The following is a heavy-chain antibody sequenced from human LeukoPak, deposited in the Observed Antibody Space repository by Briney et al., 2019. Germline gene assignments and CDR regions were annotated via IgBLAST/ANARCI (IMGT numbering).Heavy chain of an antibody. D-gene: IGHD1-26*01. J-gene: IGHJ4*02. CDR1: GFTFSDYY. CDR2: ISSSGSTT. Sequence: GGSLRLSCAASGFTFSDYYMSWMHQVPGKGLEWVSCISSSGSTTYYADSVKGQFTVSRDNAKNSLFVQMNSLRAEDTAVYFCARAPLGVAGFFDHWGQGTLVTVSS. CDR3: ARAPLGVAGFFDH. V-gene: IGHV3-11*01.